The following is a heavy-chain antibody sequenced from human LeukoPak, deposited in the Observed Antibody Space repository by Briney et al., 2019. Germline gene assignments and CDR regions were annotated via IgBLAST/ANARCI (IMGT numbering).Heavy chain of an antibody. CDR1: GGSISGYY. CDR3: ARQKATAGYWFDP. V-gene: IGHV4-59*08. J-gene: IGHJ5*02. Sequence: KASETLSLTCSVSGGSISGYYWSWIRQPPGKGLEWIGYIYYSGSTKYNPSLKSRVTISVDTSNNQFSLKLSSVTAADTAVYYCARQKATAGYWFDPWGQGTLVAVSS. D-gene: IGHD6-13*01. CDR2: IYYSGST.